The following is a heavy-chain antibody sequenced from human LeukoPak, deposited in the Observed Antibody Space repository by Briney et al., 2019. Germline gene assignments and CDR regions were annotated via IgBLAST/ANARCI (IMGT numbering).Heavy chain of an antibody. V-gene: IGHV3-9*01. CDR3: AKDRAEVGATTFDY. D-gene: IGHD1-26*01. Sequence: PGGSLRLSCAASGFTFDDYAMHWVRQAPGKGLGWVSGISWNSGSIGYADSVKGRFTISRDNAKNSLYLQMNSLRAEDTALYYCAKDRAEVGATTFDYWGQGTLVTVSS. CDR1: GFTFDDYA. J-gene: IGHJ4*02. CDR2: ISWNSGSI.